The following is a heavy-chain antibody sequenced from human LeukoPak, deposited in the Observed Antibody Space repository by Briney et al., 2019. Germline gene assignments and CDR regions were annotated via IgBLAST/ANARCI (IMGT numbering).Heavy chain of an antibody. CDR1: GFTVSSNY. Sequence: PGGSLRLSCAASGFTVSSNYTSWVRQAPGKGLEWVSSISRNSRYIYYADSMRGRFTISRDNAKNSLYLQMNSLKPEDTAVYYCARVAEAAAFDSWGQGTLVTVSS. J-gene: IGHJ4*02. CDR3: ARVAEAAAFDS. V-gene: IGHV3-21*06. D-gene: IGHD6-13*01. CDR2: ISRNSRYI.